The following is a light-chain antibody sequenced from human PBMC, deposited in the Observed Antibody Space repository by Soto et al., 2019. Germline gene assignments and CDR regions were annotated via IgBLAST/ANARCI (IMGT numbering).Light chain of an antibody. CDR1: QGVGY. CDR3: QQRKNWQVT. Sequence: IVLTQSPCTLSLSPGERATLSCRASQGVGYLAWYQQKPGQSPRLLLYGASNRATGVPDRFSGSGSGTDFSLTISSLEPEDFAVYYCQQRKNWQVTFGQGTRLEIK. J-gene: IGKJ5*01. CDR2: GAS. V-gene: IGKV3D-11*01.